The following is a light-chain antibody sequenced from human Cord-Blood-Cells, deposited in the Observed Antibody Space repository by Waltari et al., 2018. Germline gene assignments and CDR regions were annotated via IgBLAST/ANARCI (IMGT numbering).Light chain of an antibody. V-gene: IGLV1-44*01. Sequence: QSVLTLPPSACGTTGQRVPFSCSGCCTYVGSDTVHGYQQLRETAPKLPIYSNNQRPSGVPDRFSGSKSGTSASLAISGLQSEDEADYYCAAWDDSLNGVVFGGGTKLTVL. J-gene: IGLJ2*01. CDR1: CTYVGSDT. CDR2: SNN. CDR3: AAWDDSLNGVV.